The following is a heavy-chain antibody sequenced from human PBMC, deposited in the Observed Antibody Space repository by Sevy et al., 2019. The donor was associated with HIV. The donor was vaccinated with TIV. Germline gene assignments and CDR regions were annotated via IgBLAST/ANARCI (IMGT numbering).Heavy chain of an antibody. CDR3: AKTHCSGGSCYFDY. CDR1: GFTFSTYS. CDR2: ISGSRSYI. D-gene: IGHD2-15*01. V-gene: IGHV3-21*06. J-gene: IGHJ4*02. Sequence: GSLRLSCAASGFTFSTYSMNWVRQAPGKGLEWVSSISGSRSYIFYADSVKGRFTISRDNAKNSLYLQMNSLRAEDTAMYHCAKTHCSGGSCYFDYWGQGTLVTVSS.